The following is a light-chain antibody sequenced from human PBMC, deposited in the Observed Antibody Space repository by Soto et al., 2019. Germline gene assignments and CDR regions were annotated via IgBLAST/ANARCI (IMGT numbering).Light chain of an antibody. CDR1: SSDIGGYKY. CDR2: EVS. J-gene: IGLJ7*01. V-gene: IGLV2-14*03. CDR3: ISYTDSSTFV. Sequence: QSVLTQPASVSGSPGQSITISCTGTSSDIGGYKYVSWYQQHPDKAPKLMIYEVSNRPSGVPNRFSGSKSGTTASLTISGLQDEDEADYYCISYTDSSTFVFGTGTQLTVL.